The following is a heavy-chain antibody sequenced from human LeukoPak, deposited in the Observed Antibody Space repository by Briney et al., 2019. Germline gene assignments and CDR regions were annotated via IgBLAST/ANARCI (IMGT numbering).Heavy chain of an antibody. CDR2: IKSKTDGGTT. CDR3: TTQRSRITMVRGVIRSDH. V-gene: IGHV3-15*01. Sequence: GGSLRLSCAASGFTFSNAWLSWVRQGPGKGLEWVGRIKSKTDGGTTDYAAPVKGRFTISRDDSKNTLYLQMNSLKTEDTAVYYCTTQRSRITMVRGVIRSDHWGQGTLVTVSS. J-gene: IGHJ4*02. CDR1: GFTFSNAW. D-gene: IGHD3-10*01.